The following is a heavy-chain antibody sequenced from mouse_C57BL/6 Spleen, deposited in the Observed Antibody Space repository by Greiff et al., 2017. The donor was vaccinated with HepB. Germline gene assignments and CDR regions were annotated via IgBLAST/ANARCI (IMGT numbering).Heavy chain of an antibody. D-gene: IGHD2-1*01. J-gene: IGHJ3*01. CDR3: ARDYGNSGFAY. CDR1: GYTFTDYY. V-gene: IGHV1-76*01. Sequence: VQLKQSGAELVRPGASVKLSCKASGYTFTDYYINWVKQRPGQGLEWIARIYPGSGNTYYNEKFKGKATLTAEKSSSTAYMQLSSLTSEDSAVYFCARDYGNSGFAYWGQGTLVTVSA. CDR2: IYPGSGNT.